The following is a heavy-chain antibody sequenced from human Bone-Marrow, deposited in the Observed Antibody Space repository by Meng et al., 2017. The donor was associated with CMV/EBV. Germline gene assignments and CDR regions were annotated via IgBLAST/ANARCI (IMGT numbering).Heavy chain of an antibody. D-gene: IGHD3-22*01. V-gene: IGHV4-30-4*08. Sequence: VQLQGSGPGLVKPSQTLSLTCSVSGDSINSGDYYWSWIRQPPGKGLEWIGYIYYSGSTYYNPSLESRLTISVDTSKNQFSLNLSSVTAADTAVYFCAKLSGSGTTSSGYHYAFDSWGQGTLVTVSS. CDR1: GDSINSGDYY. J-gene: IGHJ4*02. CDR3: AKLSGSGTTSSGYHYAFDS. CDR2: IYYSGST.